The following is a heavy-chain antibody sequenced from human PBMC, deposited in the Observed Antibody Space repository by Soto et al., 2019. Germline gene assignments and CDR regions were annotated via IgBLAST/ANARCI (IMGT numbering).Heavy chain of an antibody. D-gene: IGHD3-3*01. V-gene: IGHV1-18*04. Sequence: ASVKVSFKASGYTFTSYCMSWVRRAPGQGLEWMGWISAYNGNTNYAQKLQGRVTMTTDTSTSTAYMELRSLRSDDTAVYYCARDRRIFGVVPPDYWGQGILVTVSS. J-gene: IGHJ4*02. CDR2: ISAYNGNT. CDR3: ARDRRIFGVVPPDY. CDR1: GYTFTSYC.